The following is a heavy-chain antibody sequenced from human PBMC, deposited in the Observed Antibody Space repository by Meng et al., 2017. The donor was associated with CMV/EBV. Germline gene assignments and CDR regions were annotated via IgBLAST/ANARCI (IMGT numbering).Heavy chain of an antibody. CDR3: TTGPTDLSYFDH. CDR1: GDTFSNYI. V-gene: IGHV1-69*02. D-gene: IGHD5/OR15-5a*01. CDR2: IIPILGVT. J-gene: IGHJ4*02. Sequence: CTASGDTFSNYIVNWVRQAPGQGLEWIGRIIPILGVTKHAQKFQGRVTVTADKSTSTAYMELSSLRSEDTAMYYCTTGPTDLSYFDHWGQGTLVTVSS.